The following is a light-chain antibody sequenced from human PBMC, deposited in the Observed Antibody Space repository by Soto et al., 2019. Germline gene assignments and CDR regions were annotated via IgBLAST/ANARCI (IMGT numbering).Light chain of an antibody. Sequence: QSTLTQPAFVSGSPGQSLTISCTGTSSDIGAYNFVSWYQQHPGKAPKLMLYDVNIRPSGVSNRFSGSKSGNTASLTISGLQAEDEADYYCTSWTTSTTMIFGGGTKLTVL. CDR2: DVN. CDR3: TSWTTSTTMI. V-gene: IGLV2-14*03. J-gene: IGLJ2*01. CDR1: SSDIGAYNF.